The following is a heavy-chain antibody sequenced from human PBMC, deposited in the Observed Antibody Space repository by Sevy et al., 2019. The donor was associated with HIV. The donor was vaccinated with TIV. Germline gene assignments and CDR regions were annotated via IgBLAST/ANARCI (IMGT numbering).Heavy chain of an antibody. D-gene: IGHD3-10*01. V-gene: IGHV3-74*01. Sequence: GGSLRLSCAASGFTFSSYWMHWVRQAPGKGLVWVSRINSDGSSTSYADSVKGRFTISRDNAKNRLYLQMNSLRAEDTAVYYCARGGSYGSGSYYRDWGQGTLVTVSS. CDR3: ARGGSYGSGSYYRD. CDR1: GFTFSSYW. J-gene: IGHJ4*02. CDR2: INSDGSST.